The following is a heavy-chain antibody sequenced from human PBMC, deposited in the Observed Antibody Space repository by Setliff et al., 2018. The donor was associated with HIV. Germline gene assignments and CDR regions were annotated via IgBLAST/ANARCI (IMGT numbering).Heavy chain of an antibody. CDR2: INPNSGGT. J-gene: IGHJ4*02. CDR3: ARGYCSSTSCYGIYYFDN. D-gene: IGHD2-2*01. CDR1: GYTFSDYY. V-gene: IGHV1-2*02. Sequence: RASVKVSCKASGYTFSDYYMHWVRQAPGQRLEWMGWINPNSGGTNYAQKFQGRVNMTRDTSISTTYMELSRLRSDDTAVYYCARGYCSSTSCYGIYYFDNWGQGTPVTVSS.